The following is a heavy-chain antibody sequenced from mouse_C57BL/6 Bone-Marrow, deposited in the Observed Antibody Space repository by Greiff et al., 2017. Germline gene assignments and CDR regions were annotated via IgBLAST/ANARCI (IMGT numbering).Heavy chain of an antibody. CDR1: GFSLSTSGMG. CDR3: ARSGITTGVGAY. J-gene: IGHJ3*01. CDR2: IYWDDDK. V-gene: IGHV8-12*01. D-gene: IGHD1-1*01. Sequence: QVTLKESGPGLLQSAQTLSLPCSFSGFSLSTSGMGVSWIRQPSGKGLEWLAHIYWDDDKRYHPSLKSRLTISKDTSRNQVFLKITSVDTADTATYYCARSGITTGVGAYWGQGTLVTVSA.